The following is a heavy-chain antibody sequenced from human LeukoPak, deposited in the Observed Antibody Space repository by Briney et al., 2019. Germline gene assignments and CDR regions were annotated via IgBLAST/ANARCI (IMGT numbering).Heavy chain of an antibody. CDR3: ARPYYSDSRIDP. CDR1: GGSISSGDYY. Sequence: SETLSLTCTVSGGSISSGDYYWSWIRQPPGKGLEWFAYMYYSGSTYYNPSLKSRVTMSADTSKNQLSLKLSSVTAADTAVYYCARPYYSDSRIDPWGQGILVTVSS. V-gene: IGHV4-30-4*01. J-gene: IGHJ5*02. D-gene: IGHD3-22*01. CDR2: MYYSGST.